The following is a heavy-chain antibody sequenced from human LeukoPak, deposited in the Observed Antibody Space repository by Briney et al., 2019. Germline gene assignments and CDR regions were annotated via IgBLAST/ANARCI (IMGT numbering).Heavy chain of an antibody. V-gene: IGHV4-59*08. CDR2: IYYSGST. CDR1: GGSISNYY. Sequence: PSETLSLTCTVPGGSISNYYWSWSRQPPGKGLEWIGHIYYSGSTKYNPSLKSRVTISVDSSKNQFSLRLSSVTAADTAVYYCARHWLTDPFDIWGQGTMVTVSS. J-gene: IGHJ3*02. D-gene: IGHD6-19*01. CDR3: ARHWLTDPFDI.